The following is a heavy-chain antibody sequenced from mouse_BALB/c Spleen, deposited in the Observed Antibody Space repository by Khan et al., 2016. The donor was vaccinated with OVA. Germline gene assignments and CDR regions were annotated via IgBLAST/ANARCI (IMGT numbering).Heavy chain of an antibody. Sequence: QVQLKESGPGLVAPSQSLSITCTVSGFSFTSYGVHWVRQPPGKGLEWLGVIWAGGSTNYNSDHMYRLSISTYNSKSQDFLKMTSLQTDGTAMYYCARLVDIWGQGTTLTVSS. J-gene: IGHJ2*01. CDR2: IWAGGST. CDR1: GFSFTSYG. D-gene: IGHD1-3*01. CDR3: ARLVDI. V-gene: IGHV2-9*02.